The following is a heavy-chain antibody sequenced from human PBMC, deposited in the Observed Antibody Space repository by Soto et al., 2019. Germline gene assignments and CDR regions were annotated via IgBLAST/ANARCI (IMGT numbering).Heavy chain of an antibody. CDR2: ISWNSGSI. J-gene: IGHJ4*02. D-gene: IGHD2-8*01. CDR3: AKEACTNGVCYTAFDY. V-gene: IGHV3-9*01. CDR1: GFTFDDYA. Sequence: EVQVVESGGGLVQPGRSLRLSCAASGFTFDDYAMHWVRQAPGKGLEWVSGISWNSGSIGYADSVKGRFTISRDNAKNSLYLQMNSLRAEDTALYYCAKEACTNGVCYTAFDYWGQGTLVTVSS.